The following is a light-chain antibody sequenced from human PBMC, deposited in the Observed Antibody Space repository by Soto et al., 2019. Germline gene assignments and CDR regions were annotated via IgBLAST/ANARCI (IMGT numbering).Light chain of an antibody. CDR1: SGSIASNY. V-gene: IGLV6-57*04. CDR2: EDN. J-gene: IGLJ3*02. Sequence: NFMLTQPHSVSESPGKTVTISCTRSSGSIASNYVQWYQQRPGSAPTTVINEDNQRPSGVPSRFSGSIDSSSNSASLTISGLKAEDEGDYYFQSYDSRNRRVFGGGTKLTVL. CDR3: QSYDSRNRRV.